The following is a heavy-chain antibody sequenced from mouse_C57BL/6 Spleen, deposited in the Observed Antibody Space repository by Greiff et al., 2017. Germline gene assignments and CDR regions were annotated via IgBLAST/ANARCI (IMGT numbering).Heavy chain of an antibody. J-gene: IGHJ4*01. Sequence: QVQLQQSDAELVKPGASVKISCKVSGYTFTDHTIHWMKQRPEQGLEWIGYIYPRDGSTKCNEKFKGKATLTADKSSSTAYMQLNSLTSEDSAVYFCARPNYYGSSYGAMDYWGQGTSVTVSS. CDR2: IYPRDGST. V-gene: IGHV1-78*01. CDR1: GYTFTDHT. CDR3: ARPNYYGSSYGAMDY. D-gene: IGHD1-1*01.